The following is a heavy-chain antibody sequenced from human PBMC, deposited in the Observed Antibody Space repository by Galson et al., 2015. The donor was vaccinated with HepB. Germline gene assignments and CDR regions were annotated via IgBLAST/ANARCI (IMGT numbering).Heavy chain of an antibody. V-gene: IGHV4-59*01. CDR2: IYYSGST. CDR1: GGSISSSY. J-gene: IGHJ1*01. CDR3: ARGVGYCSGGSCRAEYFRL. D-gene: IGHD2-15*01. Sequence: SETLSLTCTVSGGSISSSYWSWIRQPPGKGLEWVGYIYYSGSTNYNPSLKSRVTISVDTSKNQFSLKLSSLTAADTAVYYCARGVGYCSGGSCRAEYFRLWGQGTLVTVSS.